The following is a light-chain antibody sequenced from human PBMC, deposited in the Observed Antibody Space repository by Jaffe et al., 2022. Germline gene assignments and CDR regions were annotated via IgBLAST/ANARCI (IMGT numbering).Light chain of an antibody. J-gene: IGLJ3*02. CDR3: SSYAGSNNFVV. CDR2: EVS. V-gene: IGLV2-8*01. CDR1: SSDVGGSNY. Sequence: QSALTQPPSASGSLGQSVTISCTGTSSDVGGSNYVSWYQQHPGEAPKVRIYEVSKRPSGVPDRFSGSKSGYTAFLTVSGLQAEDEADYYCSSYAGSNNFVVFGGGTKLTVL.